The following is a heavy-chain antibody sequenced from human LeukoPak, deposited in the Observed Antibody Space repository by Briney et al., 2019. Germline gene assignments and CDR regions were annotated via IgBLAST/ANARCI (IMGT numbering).Heavy chain of an antibody. D-gene: IGHD3-3*01. J-gene: IGHJ3*02. Sequence: ASVKVSCKASGYTFTGYYMHWVRQAPGQGLEWMGWINPNSGGTNYAQKFQGRVTMTRDTSISTAYMELSRLRSDDTAVYYCARVRVEAITIFGVVMALDAFDIWGQGTMVTVSP. CDR2: INPNSGGT. V-gene: IGHV1-2*02. CDR3: ARVRVEAITIFGVVMALDAFDI. CDR1: GYTFTGYY.